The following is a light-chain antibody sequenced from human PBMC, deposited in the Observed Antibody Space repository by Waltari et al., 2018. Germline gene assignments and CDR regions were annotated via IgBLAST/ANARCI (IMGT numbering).Light chain of an antibody. CDR3: QKYGTLPAT. Sequence: EIVLTQSPGTLSLSPGDRVTLSCRASQNIRIYLAWYQQKPGQPPRLLIYEASRRATGIPDRFSGSGSGTDFSLTISRLEPEDFGVYYCQKYGTLPATFGQGTKVEIK. V-gene: IGKV3-20*01. CDR1: QNIRIY. CDR2: EAS. J-gene: IGKJ1*01.